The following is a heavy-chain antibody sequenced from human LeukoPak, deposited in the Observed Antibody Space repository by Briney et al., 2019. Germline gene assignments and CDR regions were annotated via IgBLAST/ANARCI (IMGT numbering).Heavy chain of an antibody. J-gene: IGHJ3*02. V-gene: IGHV4-39*07. Sequence: PETLSLTCTVSGGSISSSSYYWGWIRQPPGKGLEWIGSIYYSGSTYYNPSLKSRVTISVDTSKNQFSLKLSSVTVADTAVYYCARALNPYYYDSSGSDDAFDIWGQGTMVTVSS. CDR3: ARALNPYYYDSSGSDDAFDI. D-gene: IGHD3-22*01. CDR2: IYYSGST. CDR1: GGSISSSSYY.